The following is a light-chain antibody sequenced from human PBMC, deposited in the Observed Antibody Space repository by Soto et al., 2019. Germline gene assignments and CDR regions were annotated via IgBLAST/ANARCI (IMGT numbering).Light chain of an antibody. Sequence: QAVVTQEPSLTVSPGGTVTLTCGSSTGVVTSGHYPYWFQQKPGQGPRTLICDINRKHSWTPARFSGSLLGGKAALTLSGAQPEDEAEYYCLLTYRGSRVFGGGTKLTVL. J-gene: IGLJ2*01. V-gene: IGLV7-46*01. CDR1: TGVVTSGHY. CDR3: LLTYRGSRV. CDR2: DIN.